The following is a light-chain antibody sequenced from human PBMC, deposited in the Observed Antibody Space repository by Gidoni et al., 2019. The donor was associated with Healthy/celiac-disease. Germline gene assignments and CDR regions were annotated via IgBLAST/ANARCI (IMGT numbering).Light chain of an antibody. J-gene: IGKJ4*02. V-gene: IGKV1-39*01. CDR2: AAS. Sequence: DIQLTQSPSSLSASVGDRVTITCRASQNISSYLNWYQQKPGKAPKLLIYAASSLQSGVPSRFSGSGSGTDFTLTISSLQPEDFATYYCQQSYSTPPTFGGGTKVEIK. CDR3: QQSYSTPPT. CDR1: QNISSY.